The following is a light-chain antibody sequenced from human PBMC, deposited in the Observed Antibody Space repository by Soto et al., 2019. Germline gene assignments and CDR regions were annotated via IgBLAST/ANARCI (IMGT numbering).Light chain of an antibody. Sequence: QAVVTQEPSLTVSPEGTGTLTCASSTGAVTSGHYAYWFQRKPDQAPRALIFHTTNTHSCTPARFSGSLLGGRAALTLSGAQPEDEADYYCMLTYNGPGVFGGGTQLTVL. CDR2: HTT. J-gene: IGLJ3*02. CDR1: TGAVTSGHY. CDR3: MLTYNGPGV. V-gene: IGLV7-46*01.